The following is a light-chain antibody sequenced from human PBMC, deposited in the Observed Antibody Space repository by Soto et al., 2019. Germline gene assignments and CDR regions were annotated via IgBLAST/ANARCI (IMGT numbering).Light chain of an antibody. V-gene: IGKV1-39*01. J-gene: IGKJ4*01. CDR2: GAS. CDR1: QSIRSD. CDR3: QQSHSTPLT. Sequence: DIQMTQSPSSLSASVGDRVTITCRASQSIRSDLNWYQQKPGKAPKVLISGASSLQSGVPLRFSGSGSGTDFTLTISSLQSEDFASYYCQQSHSTPLTFGGGTKVEIK.